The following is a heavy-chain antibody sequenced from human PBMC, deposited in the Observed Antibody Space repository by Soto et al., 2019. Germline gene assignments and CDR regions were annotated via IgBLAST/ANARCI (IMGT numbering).Heavy chain of an antibody. V-gene: IGHV3-72*01. CDR2: IRNKTKRYTT. D-gene: IGHD6-6*01. CDR1: GFTFSDHY. Sequence: PGGSLRLSCAASGFTFSDHYMDWVRQAPGKGLEWVGRIRNKTKRYTTEYAASVKGRFTISRDDSKNLLYLQMNSLKTEDTAVYYCSRIPGSSSPFPHSGMAVWGQGTTVTVSS. CDR3: SRIPGSSSPFPHSGMAV. J-gene: IGHJ6*02.